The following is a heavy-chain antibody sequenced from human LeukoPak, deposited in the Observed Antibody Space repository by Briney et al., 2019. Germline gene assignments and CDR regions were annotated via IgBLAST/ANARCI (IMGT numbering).Heavy chain of an antibody. CDR1: GGTFSSYA. CDR2: IIPIFGTA. V-gene: IGHV1-69*05. CDR3: ARGCGSTSCYEGDWFDP. J-gene: IGHJ5*02. D-gene: IGHD2-2*01. Sequence: SVKVSCKASGGTFSSYAISWVRQAPGQGLEWMGGIIPIFGTANYAQKFQGRVTITTDESTSTAYMELSSLRSDDTAVYYCARGCGSTSCYEGDWFDPWGQGTLVTVSS.